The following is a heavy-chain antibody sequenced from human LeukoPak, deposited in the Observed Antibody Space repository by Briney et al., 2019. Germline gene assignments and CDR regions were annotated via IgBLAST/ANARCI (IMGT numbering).Heavy chain of an antibody. CDR1: GGTFSSYA. V-gene: IGHV1-69*05. D-gene: IGHD5-18*01. Sequence: ASVKVSCKASGGTFSSYAISWVRQAPGQGLEWMGGIIPIFGTANYAQKFQGRVTITTDDSTSTAYMELSSLRSEDTAVYYCARGYSYGYRGLGGNFDYWGQGTLVTVSS. CDR2: IIPIFGTA. J-gene: IGHJ4*02. CDR3: ARGYSYGYRGLGGNFDY.